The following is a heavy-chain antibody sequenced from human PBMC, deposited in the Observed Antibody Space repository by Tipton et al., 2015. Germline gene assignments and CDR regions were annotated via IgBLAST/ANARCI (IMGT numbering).Heavy chain of an antibody. CDR2: ISSSGSTI. Sequence: SLRLSCAASGFTFSDYYMNWIRRAPGKGLEWVSCISSSGSTIYYADSVRGRFSISRDNVRNSLYLQMNSLRAEDTAVYYCATEGISGSWYGSFDNWGQGTLVTVSS. CDR3: ATEGISGSWYGSFDN. V-gene: IGHV3-11*01. D-gene: IGHD6-13*01. J-gene: IGHJ4*02. CDR1: GFTFSDYY.